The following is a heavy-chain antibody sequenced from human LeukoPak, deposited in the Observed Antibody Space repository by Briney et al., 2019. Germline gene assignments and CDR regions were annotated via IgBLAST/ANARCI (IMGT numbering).Heavy chain of an antibody. Sequence: SETLSLTCSVSGHSISSSYYWGWIRQPQGQGLEWIWSISHRANTYHNPSLKSRVTITVATSKNHFSLNLSAVTAADRAVYYCARARKYNGNPNWIDLWGQGGVVTVSS. CDR3: ARARKYNGNPNWIDL. CDR2: ISHRANT. J-gene: IGHJ5*02. V-gene: IGHV4-38-2*02. CDR1: GHSISSSYY. D-gene: IGHD2-8*01.